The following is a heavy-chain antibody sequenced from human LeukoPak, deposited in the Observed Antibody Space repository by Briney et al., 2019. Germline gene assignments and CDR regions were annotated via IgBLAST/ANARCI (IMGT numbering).Heavy chain of an antibody. V-gene: IGHV3-33*08. CDR2: IWYDGSNK. D-gene: IGHD3-10*01. CDR3: ARGSGNYYTRFDY. Sequence: GGSLRLSCTASGFTFSSYTMTWVRQAPGKGLEWVAVIWYDGSNKYYADSVKGRFTISRDNSKNTLYLQMNSLRAEDTALYYCARGSGNYYTRFDYWGQGTLVTVSS. J-gene: IGHJ4*02. CDR1: GFTFSSYT.